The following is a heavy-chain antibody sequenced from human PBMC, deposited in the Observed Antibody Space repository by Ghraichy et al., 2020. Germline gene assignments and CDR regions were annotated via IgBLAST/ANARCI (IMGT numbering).Heavy chain of an antibody. CDR2: INSDGSST. CDR3: ASEGDGYNFAYYYGMDV. Sequence: GGSLRLSCAASGFTFSSYWMHWVRQAPGKGLVWVSRINSDGSSTNYADSVKGRFTISRDNAKNTLYLQMNSLRAEDTAVYYCASEGDGYNFAYYYGMDVWGQGTPVTVSS. V-gene: IGHV3-74*01. J-gene: IGHJ6*02. D-gene: IGHD5-24*01. CDR1: GFTFSSYW.